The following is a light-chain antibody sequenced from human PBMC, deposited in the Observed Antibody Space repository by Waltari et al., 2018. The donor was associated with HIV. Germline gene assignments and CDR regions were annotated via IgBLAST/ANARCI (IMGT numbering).Light chain of an antibody. Sequence: QAVVTQEPSLTVSPGGPVPLPCGPTTGTVPTGPYAFWFHQQPGQAPKTLIYETNNKHSLPPARFSGSLLGGKAALTLSGAQPEDEADYYCLLSYSETDVLFGGGTKLTVL. CDR1: TGTVPTGPY. CDR2: ETN. CDR3: LLSYSETDVL. V-gene: IGLV7-46*01. J-gene: IGLJ2*01.